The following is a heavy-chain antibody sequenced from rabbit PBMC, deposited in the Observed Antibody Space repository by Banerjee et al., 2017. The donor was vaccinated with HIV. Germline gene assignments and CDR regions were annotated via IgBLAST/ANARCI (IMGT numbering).Heavy chain of an antibody. J-gene: IGHJ4*01. CDR1: GFSFSNKCV. CDR2: INSSSGNT. Sequence: QEQLVESGGDLVKPEGSLTLTCTASGFSFSNKCVMCWVRQAPGKGLEWIACINSSSGNTVYATWAKGRFTISKTSSTGVTLQMTSLTAADTATYFCARDAGVIGWNFNLWGPGTLVTVS. CDR3: ARDAGVIGWNFNL. V-gene: IGHV1S45*01. D-gene: IGHD4-2*01.